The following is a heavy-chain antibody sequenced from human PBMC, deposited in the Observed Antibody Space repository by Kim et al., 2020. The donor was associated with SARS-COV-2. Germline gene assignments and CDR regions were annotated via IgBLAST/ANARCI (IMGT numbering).Heavy chain of an antibody. CDR2: FKGGGGNT. V-gene: IGHV3-23*01. CDR1: GFTFSNYA. Sequence: GGSLRLSCAASGFTFSNYAMSWVRQAPGKGLEWVSAFKGGGGNTYHADSVKGRFTVSRDDSKSTLYLQMNSLRAEDTALYYCAKSLNSDTSTWDHWGQGTLVTVSS. D-gene: IGHD6-13*01. CDR3: AKSLNSDTSTWDH. J-gene: IGHJ4*02.